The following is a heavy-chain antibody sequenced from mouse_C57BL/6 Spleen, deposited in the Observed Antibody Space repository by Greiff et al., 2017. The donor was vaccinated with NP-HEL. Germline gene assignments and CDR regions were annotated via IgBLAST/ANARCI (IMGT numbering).Heavy chain of an antibody. CDR3: SRSVTGTYFDV. J-gene: IGHJ1*03. V-gene: IGHV1-64*01. Sequence: QVQLQQPGAELVKPGASVKLSCKASGYTFTSYWMHWVKQRPGQGLEWIGKIHPTSGGTNYNEKFKSKATLTVDKSSSTAYMQLSSLTSEDSAVCYCSRSVTGTYFDVWGTGTTVTVSS. D-gene: IGHD4-1*01. CDR2: IHPTSGGT. CDR1: GYTFTSYW.